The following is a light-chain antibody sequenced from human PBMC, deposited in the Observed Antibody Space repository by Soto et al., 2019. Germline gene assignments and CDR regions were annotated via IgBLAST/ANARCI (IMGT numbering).Light chain of an antibody. CDR2: EVS. Sequence: QSVLTQPATVSGSPGQSITISCTGTSSGIRDYNYVSWYQQLPGNAPKLIMYEVSNRPSGISNRFSGSKSGNTASLTISGLQAEDEADYYCSSKSPDFFGTGTKLTVL. CDR3: SSKSPDF. V-gene: IGLV2-14*01. CDR1: SSGIRDYNY. J-gene: IGLJ1*01.